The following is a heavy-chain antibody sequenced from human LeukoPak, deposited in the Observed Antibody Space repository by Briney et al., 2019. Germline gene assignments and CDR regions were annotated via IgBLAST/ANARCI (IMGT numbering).Heavy chain of an antibody. CDR3: ARAYCGGDCYPDWFDP. Sequence: GASVKVSCKASGYTFTDYYMHWVRQAPGQGLEWMGCVNPKSGGTHYAQKFQGRVTMTRDTSISTAYMELSRLRSDDTAVYYCARAYCGGDCYPDWFDPWGQGTLVTVSS. CDR2: VNPKSGGT. D-gene: IGHD2-21*02. CDR1: GYTFTDYY. J-gene: IGHJ5*02. V-gene: IGHV1-2*02.